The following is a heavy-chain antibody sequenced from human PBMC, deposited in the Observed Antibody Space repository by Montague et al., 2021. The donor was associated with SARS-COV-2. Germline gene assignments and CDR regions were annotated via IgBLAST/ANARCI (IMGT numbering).Heavy chain of an antibody. V-gene: IGHV4-34*01. CDR2: NQNKST. CDR1: GGSISSGYYY. CDR3: ARGRRPVVGPGAGPAGRAFDI. J-gene: IGHJ3*02. D-gene: IGHD2-15*01. Sequence: SETLSLTCTVSGGSISSGYYYWIRMRPPKGQGLVWIGNQNKSTSYDPSVNSWGAITEDTSKNKVYLWLNPVTAADTAVYYCARGRRPVVGPGAGPAGRAFDIWGPGTLVTPSS.